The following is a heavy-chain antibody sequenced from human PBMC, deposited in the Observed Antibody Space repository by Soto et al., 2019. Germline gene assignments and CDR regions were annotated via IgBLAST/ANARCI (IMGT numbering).Heavy chain of an antibody. Sequence: SETLSLTCTVSGGSISSGGYYWSWIRQHPGKGLEWIGYIYYSGSTYYNPSLKSRVTISVDTSKNQFSLKLSSVTAADTAVYYCASMYYYDSSGYYPFDYWGQGTLVTVSS. CDR3: ASMYYYDSSGYYPFDY. J-gene: IGHJ4*02. D-gene: IGHD3-22*01. CDR1: GGSISSGGYY. V-gene: IGHV4-31*03. CDR2: IYYSGST.